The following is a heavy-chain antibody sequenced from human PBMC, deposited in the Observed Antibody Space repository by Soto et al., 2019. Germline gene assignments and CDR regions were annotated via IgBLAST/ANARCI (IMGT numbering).Heavy chain of an antibody. CDR3: ASDRDGYNS. J-gene: IGHJ4*02. V-gene: IGHV4-59*01. CDR1: GGSITTYY. Sequence: SETLSLTCTVSGGSITTYYWNWIRQPPGKGLEWIGYIYYSGSPNYNPSLKSRVTISVDTSQNQISLKLNPVTAADTAVYYCASDRDGYNSWGQGTLVTVSS. D-gene: IGHD5-12*01. CDR2: IYYSGSP.